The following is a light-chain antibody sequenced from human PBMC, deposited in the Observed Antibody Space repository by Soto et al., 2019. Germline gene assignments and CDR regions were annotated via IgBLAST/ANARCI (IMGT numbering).Light chain of an antibody. CDR2: GAS. J-gene: IGKJ2*01. CDR3: QQLNSYPRT. V-gene: IGKV1-9*01. CDR1: QAIYSY. Sequence: DIQLTQSPFFLSASVGDRVTISCRASQAIYSYLAWYQQKPGKAPKLLIFGASKLQSGVPTRFSGSGSRTEFTFTISSLHPEDFATYYCQQLNSYPRTFGQGTKLEIK.